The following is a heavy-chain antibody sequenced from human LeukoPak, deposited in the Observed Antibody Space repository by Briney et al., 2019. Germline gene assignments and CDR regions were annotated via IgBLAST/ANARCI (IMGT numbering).Heavy chain of an antibody. V-gene: IGHV4-59*01. J-gene: IGHJ5*02. D-gene: IGHD3-16*01. CDR2: IYYSGST. Sequence: SETLSLTCTVSGGSISSYYWSWIRQPPAKGLEWIGYIYYSGSTNYNPSLKSRVTISVYTPKNQFSLKLSSVTAADTAVYYCARGEKNTSQSSEWLVFGGDWFDLGGQGTLVTVP. CDR3: ARGEKNTSQSSEWLVFGGDWFDL. CDR1: GGSISSYY.